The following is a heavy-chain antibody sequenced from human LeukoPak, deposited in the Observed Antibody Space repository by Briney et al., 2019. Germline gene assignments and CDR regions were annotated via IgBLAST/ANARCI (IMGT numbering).Heavy chain of an antibody. CDR3: AKLSSYSSPSY. CDR1: GFTVSSNY. J-gene: IGHJ4*02. Sequence: PGGSLRLSCAASGFTVSSNYMTWVRQAPGKGLEWVSVIYSGGSTYYANSVKGRFTISRDNSKNTVYLQMNSLRVEDTAVYYCAKLSSYSSPSYWGQGTLVTVSS. CDR2: IYSGGST. V-gene: IGHV3-53*01. D-gene: IGHD6-6*01.